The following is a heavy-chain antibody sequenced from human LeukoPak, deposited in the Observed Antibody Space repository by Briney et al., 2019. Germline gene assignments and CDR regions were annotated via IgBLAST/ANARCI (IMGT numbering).Heavy chain of an antibody. V-gene: IGHV4-34*01. D-gene: IGHD4-17*01. J-gene: IGHJ3*02. CDR3: AREIYGDYAFDI. Sequence: SETLSLTCAVYGGSFSGYYWSWIRQPPGKGLEWIGEINHSGSTNYNPSLKSRVTISVDTSKNQFSLKLSSVTAADTAVYYCAREIYGDYAFDIWGQGTMVTVSS. CDR1: GGSFSGYY. CDR2: INHSGST.